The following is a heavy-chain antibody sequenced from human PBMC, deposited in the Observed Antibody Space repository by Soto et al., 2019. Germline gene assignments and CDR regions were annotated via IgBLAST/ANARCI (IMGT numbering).Heavy chain of an antibody. J-gene: IGHJ5*02. CDR3: ARGESTVTTCCWFDP. D-gene: IGHD4-17*01. V-gene: IGHV1-46*01. Sequence: GASVKVSCKASGYTFTSYYMHWVRRAPGQGLEWMGIINPSGGSTSYAQKFQGRVTMTRDTSTSTVYMELSSLRSEDTAVYYCARGESTVTTCCWFDPWGQGTLVTVSS. CDR1: GYTFTSYY. CDR2: INPSGGST.